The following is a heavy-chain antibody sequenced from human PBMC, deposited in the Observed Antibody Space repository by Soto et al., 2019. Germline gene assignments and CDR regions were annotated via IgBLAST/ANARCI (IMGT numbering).Heavy chain of an antibody. CDR2: ISAYNGNA. Sequence: QVKLGQSGAEVKKPGASVKVSCKASGYTFTSYGISWGRQAPGQGLEWMGWISAYNGNANYAQKLHGRVTMTTDTSTRTAYMELRRLRSDDTAVYYCARDRIVYCSSTSCSGSGYWGQGTLVTVSS. CDR3: ARDRIVYCSSTSCSGSGY. D-gene: IGHD2-2*01. CDR1: GYTFTSYG. J-gene: IGHJ4*02. V-gene: IGHV1-18*04.